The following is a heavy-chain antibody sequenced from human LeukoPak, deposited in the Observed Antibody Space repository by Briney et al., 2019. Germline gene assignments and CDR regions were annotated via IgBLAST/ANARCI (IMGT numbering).Heavy chain of an antibody. CDR2: IYYSGST. CDR3: ARHGPLWFGELLDY. Sequence: SETLSLTCTVSGGSISSYYWGWIRQPPGKGLEWIGSIYYSGSTYYNPSLKSRVTISVDTSKNQFSLKLSSVTAADTAVYYCARHGPLWFGELLDYWGQGTLVTVSS. V-gene: IGHV4-39*01. D-gene: IGHD3-10*01. J-gene: IGHJ4*02. CDR1: GGSISSYY.